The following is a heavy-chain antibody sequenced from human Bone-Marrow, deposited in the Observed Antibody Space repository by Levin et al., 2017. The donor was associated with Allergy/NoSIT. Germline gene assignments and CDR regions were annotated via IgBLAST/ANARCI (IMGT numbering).Heavy chain of an antibody. V-gene: IGHV3-30-3*01. CDR1: GFTFRIHA. Sequence: GESLKISCAASGFTFRIHAMHWVRQAPGRGLEWVAVISYDGTYKFYAESVRGRSTISRDNSDNTLYLEMNSLTVEDTALYYCARDAAAGTTSGWLDPWGQGTLVTVSS. D-gene: IGHD1-7*01. J-gene: IGHJ5*02. CDR3: ARDAAAGTTSGWLDP. CDR2: ISYDGTYK.